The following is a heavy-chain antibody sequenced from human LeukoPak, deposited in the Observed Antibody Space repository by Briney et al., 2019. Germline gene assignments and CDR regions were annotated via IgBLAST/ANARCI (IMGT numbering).Heavy chain of an antibody. CDR3: ASLYCSGGSCYSDY. CDR2: IYTSGST. V-gene: IGHV4-4*07. J-gene: IGHJ4*02. CDR1: GGSISSYY. D-gene: IGHD2-15*01. Sequence: PSETLSLTCTVSGGSISSYYWSWIRQPAGKGLEWIGRIYTSGSTNYNPSLKSRVTMSVDTSKNQFSLKLSSVTAADTAVYYCASLYCSGGSCYSDYWGQGTLVTVSS.